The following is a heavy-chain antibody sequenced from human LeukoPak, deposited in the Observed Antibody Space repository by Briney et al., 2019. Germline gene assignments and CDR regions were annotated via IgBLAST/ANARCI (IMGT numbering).Heavy chain of an antibody. D-gene: IGHD3-22*01. Sequence: PGGSLRLSCAASGFTFGSYGTGWVRQAPGKGLGWVSFVTPNADRTSYADSVEGRFTISRDNPRTALYMQMNSLRDEDTAVYYCAIMHGYYDGSGYWVQWGQGTLVTVSS. CDR1: GFTFGSYG. CDR2: VTPNADRT. V-gene: IGHV3-23*01. J-gene: IGHJ1*01. CDR3: AIMHGYYDGSGYWVQ.